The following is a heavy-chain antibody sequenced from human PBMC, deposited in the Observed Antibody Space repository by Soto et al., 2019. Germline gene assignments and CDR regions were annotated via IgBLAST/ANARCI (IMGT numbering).Heavy chain of an antibody. CDR3: AKGVEDIVLVPADPRSYYYYGMDV. CDR2: ISYDGSNK. Sequence: AGGSLRLSCAASGFTFSSYGMHWVRQAPGKGLEWVAVISYDGSNKYYADSVKGRFTISRDNSKNTLYLQMNSLRAEDTAVYYCAKGVEDIVLVPADPRSYYYYGMDVWGQGTTVTVSS. V-gene: IGHV3-30*18. CDR1: GFTFSSYG. D-gene: IGHD2-2*01. J-gene: IGHJ6*02.